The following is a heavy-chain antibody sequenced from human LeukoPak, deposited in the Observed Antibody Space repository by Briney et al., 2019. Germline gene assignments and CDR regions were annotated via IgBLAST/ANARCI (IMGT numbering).Heavy chain of an antibody. CDR2: ISGSGGST. V-gene: IGHV3-23*01. CDR3: AKDRISVAGMGGFDY. D-gene: IGHD6-19*01. Sequence: GGSLRLSCAASGFSFSGNVMTWVRQAPGKGLEWVSDISGSGGSTYYADSVKGRFTIPRDNSKNTLYLQMNSLRAEDTAVYYCAKDRISVAGMGGFDYWGQGTLVTVSS. CDR1: GFSFSGNV. J-gene: IGHJ4*02.